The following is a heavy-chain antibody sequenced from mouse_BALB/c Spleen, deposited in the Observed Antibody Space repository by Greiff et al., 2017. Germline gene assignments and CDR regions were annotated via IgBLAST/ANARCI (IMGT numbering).Heavy chain of an antibody. V-gene: IGHV5-17*02. J-gene: IGHJ4*01. D-gene: IGHD1-1*01. Sequence: EGKLVESGGGLVQPGGSRKLSCAASGFTFSSFGMHWVRQAPEKGLEWVAYISSGSSTIYYADTVKGRFTISRDNPKNTLFLQMTSLRSEDTAMYYCARSITTVGGYYAMDYWGQGTSVTVSS. CDR3: ARSITTVGGYYAMDY. CDR1: GFTFSSFG. CDR2: ISSGSSTI.